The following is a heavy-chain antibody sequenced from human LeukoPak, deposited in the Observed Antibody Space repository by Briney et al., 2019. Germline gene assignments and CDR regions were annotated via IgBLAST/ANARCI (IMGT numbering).Heavy chain of an antibody. D-gene: IGHD3-10*01. Sequence: PSETLSLTCTVSGGSISSYYWSWIRQPPGKGLEWIGYIYYGGSTNYNPSLKSRITISVDTSKNQFSLKLSSVTAADTAVYYCARGYYYVDYWGQGTLVTVSS. CDR3: ARGYYYVDY. V-gene: IGHV4-59*01. J-gene: IGHJ4*02. CDR2: IYYGGST. CDR1: GGSISSYY.